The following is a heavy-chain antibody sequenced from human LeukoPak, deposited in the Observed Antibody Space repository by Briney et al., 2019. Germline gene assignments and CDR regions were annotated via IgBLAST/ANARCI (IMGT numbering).Heavy chain of an antibody. J-gene: IGHJ4*02. CDR2: ISGSGGSK. Sequence: PGGSLRLSCAASGFTFSSYAMSWVRRAPEKGLEWVSAISGSGGSKYYADSVKGRFTISRDNSKNTLYLQLNSLRAEDTAVYYCASTRSSDFDYWGQGTLVTVSS. CDR3: ASTRSSDFDY. D-gene: IGHD6-6*01. V-gene: IGHV3-23*01. CDR1: GFTFSSYA.